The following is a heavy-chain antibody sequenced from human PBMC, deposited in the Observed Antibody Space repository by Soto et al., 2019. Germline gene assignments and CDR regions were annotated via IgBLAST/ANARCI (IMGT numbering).Heavy chain of an antibody. CDR3: ARDRRDVLLWFGELGMDV. CDR1: GYTFTSYG. CDR2: ISAYNGNA. V-gene: IGHV1-18*01. Sequence: QVQLVQSGAEVKKPGASVKVSCKASGYTFTSYGISWVRQAPGQGLEWMGWISAYNGNANYAQKVHGRVTMTTDTPTSTSYMELRSLRSDDTAVYYCARDRRDVLLWFGELGMDVWGQGTTVTVSS. D-gene: IGHD3-10*01. J-gene: IGHJ6*02.